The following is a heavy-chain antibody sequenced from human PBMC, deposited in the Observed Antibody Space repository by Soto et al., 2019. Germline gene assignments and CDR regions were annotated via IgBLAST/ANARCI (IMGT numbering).Heavy chain of an antibody. J-gene: IGHJ6*04. D-gene: IGHD5-12*01. Sequence: GASVKVSCKSSGYTFTSYYMHWVRQAPGQGLEWMGIINPSGGSTSYAQKFQGRVTMTRDTSTSTVYMELSSLRSEDTTVYYCASLSSGMATIIYDPLVYYGMDVWGKGTTVPVSS. CDR2: INPSGGST. CDR3: ASLSSGMATIIYDPLVYYGMDV. V-gene: IGHV1-46*03. CDR1: GYTFTSYY.